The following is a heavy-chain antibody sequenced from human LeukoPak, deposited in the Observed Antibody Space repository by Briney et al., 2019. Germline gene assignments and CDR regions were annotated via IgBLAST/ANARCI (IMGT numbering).Heavy chain of an antibody. Sequence: GGSLRLSCAASGFTFSSYSMNWVRQAPAKGLEWVSSISSTSSYIYYPDSLKGRFTISRDNAKNSLYLQMNSLRAEDTAVYYCARWYSGSQYFDYWGQGTLVTVSS. V-gene: IGHV3-21*01. J-gene: IGHJ4*02. CDR3: ARWYSGSQYFDY. CDR1: GFTFSSYS. CDR2: ISSTSSYI. D-gene: IGHD1-26*01.